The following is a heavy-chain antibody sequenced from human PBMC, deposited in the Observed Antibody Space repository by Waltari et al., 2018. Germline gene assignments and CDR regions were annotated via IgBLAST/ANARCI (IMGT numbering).Heavy chain of an antibody. V-gene: IGHV3-11*04. J-gene: IGHJ4*02. CDR2: MSSSGSTI. Sequence: QVQLVESGVGWVKPGGSMRLSCRASGFNASDYYMSWIGKAPGKVMEWVSYMSSSGSTIYYADSVKGRFTISRDNAKNSLYLQMNSLRAEDTAVYYCAREREIPGVFDYWGQGTLVTVSS. CDR1: GFNASDYY. CDR3: AREREIPGVFDY. D-gene: IGHD2-21*01.